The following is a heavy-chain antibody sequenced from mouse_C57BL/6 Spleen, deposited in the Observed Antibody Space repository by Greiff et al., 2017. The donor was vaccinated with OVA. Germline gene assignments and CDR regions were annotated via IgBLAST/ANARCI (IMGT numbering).Heavy chain of an antibody. CDR3: ARDRTFHYYGSRYYYAMDY. CDR2: ISDGGSYT. V-gene: IGHV5-4*01. J-gene: IGHJ4*01. D-gene: IGHD1-1*01. CDR1: GFTFSSYA. Sequence: EVHLVESGGGLVKPGGSLKLSCAASGFTFSSYAMSWVRQTPEKRLEWVATISDGGSYTYYPDNVKGRFTISRDNAKNNLYLQMSHLKSEDTAMYYCARDRTFHYYGSRYYYAMDYWGQGTSVTVSS.